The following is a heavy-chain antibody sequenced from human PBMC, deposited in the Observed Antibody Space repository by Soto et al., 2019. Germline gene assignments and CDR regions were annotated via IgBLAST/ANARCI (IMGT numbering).Heavy chain of an antibody. CDR3: AKEGSDYDILTGSGYYGMDV. CDR1: GFTLSTYA. CDR2: ISYDGSNK. V-gene: IGHV3-30*04. Sequence: GGSLRLSCAASGFTLSTYAMHWVRQAPGKGLEWLAVISYDGSNKYYADSVKGRFTISRDNSKNTLYLQMNSLRAEDTAVYYCAKEGSDYDILTGSGYYGMDVWGQGTTVTVSS. J-gene: IGHJ6*02. D-gene: IGHD3-9*01.